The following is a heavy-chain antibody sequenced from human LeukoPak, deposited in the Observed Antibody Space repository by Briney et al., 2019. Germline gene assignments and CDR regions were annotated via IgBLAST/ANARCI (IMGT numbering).Heavy chain of an antibody. Sequence: SETLSLTCTVSGNSVSGYYWTWIRQPPGKGLEWIGYIYSSGSTNYNPSLKSRITISVDTSKNQFSLKLSSVTAADTAVYYCARFAYCGGHCWYYFDYWGQGSLVTVSS. CDR3: ARFAYCGGHCWYYFDY. V-gene: IGHV4-59*02. CDR1: GNSVSGYY. CDR2: IYSSGST. J-gene: IGHJ4*02. D-gene: IGHD2-21*02.